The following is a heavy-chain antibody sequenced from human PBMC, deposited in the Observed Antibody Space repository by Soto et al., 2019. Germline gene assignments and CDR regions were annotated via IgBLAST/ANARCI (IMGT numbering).Heavy chain of an antibody. CDR2: ISYDGSNK. V-gene: IGHV3-30*03. J-gene: IGHJ6*02. Sequence: QVQLVESGGGVVQPGRSLRLSCAASGFTFSSYGMHWVRQAPGKGLEWVAVISYDGSNKYYADSVKGRFTISRDNSKNTLYLQMNSLRAEDTAVYYCAQSSSSPWFYYYGMDVWGQGTTVTVSS. D-gene: IGHD6-6*01. CDR1: GFTFSSYG. CDR3: AQSSSSPWFYYYGMDV.